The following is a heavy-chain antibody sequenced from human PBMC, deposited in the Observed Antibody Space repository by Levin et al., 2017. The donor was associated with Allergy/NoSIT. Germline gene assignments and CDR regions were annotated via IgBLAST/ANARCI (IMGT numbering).Heavy chain of an antibody. CDR2: VSYDGNKR. CDR3: VNGGDRNGDYLFEY. Sequence: GGSLRLSCSVSGFTFSSYAMHWVRQAPGKGLEWVADVSYDGNKRYYGDSVKGRFTISRDNSKNTVFLQMDSLRAEDTAVYYCVNGGDRNGDYLFEYWGQGTLVTVSS. CDR1: GFTFSSYA. J-gene: IGHJ4*02. D-gene: IGHD4-17*01. V-gene: IGHV3-30*18.